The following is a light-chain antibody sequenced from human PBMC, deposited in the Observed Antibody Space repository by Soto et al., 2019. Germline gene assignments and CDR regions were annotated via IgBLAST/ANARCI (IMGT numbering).Light chain of an antibody. Sequence: DIQMTQSPSSLSASVGDRVTITCRAGQTVTDYLNWYQHKPGKAPKLLIYSASTLQTGVPSRFSGSGSGTDFTLTITSLQPEDFGTYYWHQTYSTPQTFGQGTRVEIK. J-gene: IGKJ1*01. CDR3: HQTYSTPQT. CDR1: QTVTDY. CDR2: SAS. V-gene: IGKV1-39*01.